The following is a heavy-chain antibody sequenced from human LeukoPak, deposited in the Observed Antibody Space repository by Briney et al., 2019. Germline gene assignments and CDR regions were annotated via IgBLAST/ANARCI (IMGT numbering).Heavy chain of an antibody. J-gene: IGHJ4*02. CDR2: IYNNGDT. CDR3: AIVGCSGSDYFTDY. Sequence: SETLSLTCSVSCGSISRSRCYWGGSRQPPGEGLEGIGTIYNNGDTCYNPSFKSRLTISVDTSENQVSLELTSVPAADKAVYYCAIVGCSGSDYFTDYWGQGTLVTVSS. V-gene: IGHV4-39*01. D-gene: IGHD5-12*01. CDR1: CGSISRSRCY.